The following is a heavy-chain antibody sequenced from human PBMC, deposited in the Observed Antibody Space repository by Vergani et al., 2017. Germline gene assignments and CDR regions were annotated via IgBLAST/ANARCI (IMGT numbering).Heavy chain of an antibody. CDR1: GFTFSSYA. Sequence: EVQLLESGGGLVQPGGSLRLSCAASGFTFSSYAMSWVRQAPGKGLEWVSAISGSGGSTYYADSVKGRFTISRDNSKHTLYLQMNSLRAEDTAVYYCAKGAGGGGSYYYYYMDVWGKGTTVTVSS. CDR3: AKGAGGGGSYYYYYMDV. CDR2: ISGSGGST. D-gene: IGHD1-26*01. J-gene: IGHJ6*03. V-gene: IGHV3-23*01.